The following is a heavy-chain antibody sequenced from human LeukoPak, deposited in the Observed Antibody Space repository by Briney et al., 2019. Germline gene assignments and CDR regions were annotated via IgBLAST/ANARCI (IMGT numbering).Heavy chain of an antibody. CDR2: ISWNSDTI. CDR1: GFTFDEYA. D-gene: IGHD3-22*01. V-gene: IGHV3-9*03. Sequence: GGSLRLSCAASGFTFDEYAMHWVRQGPGKGLEWVSGISWNSDTIDYADSVKGRFTIFRDNAKNTLYLQMNSLRAEDMAVYYCVRSNSSGYSRWYFDYWGQGTLVTVSS. CDR3: VRSNSSGYSRWYFDY. J-gene: IGHJ4*02.